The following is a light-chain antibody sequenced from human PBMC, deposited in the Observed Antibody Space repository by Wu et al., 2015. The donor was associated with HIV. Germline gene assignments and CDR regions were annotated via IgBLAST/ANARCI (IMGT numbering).Light chain of an antibody. CDR2: DVS. V-gene: IGKV3-15*01. J-gene: IGKJ4*01. CDR1: QSISNN. CDR3: QQYNGWPPKVT. Sequence: EIVMTQSPATLSMSPGERATLSCRASQSISNNLAWYQSKPGQAPRHLIYDVSTRAPGIPVRFSGGGFGTEFTLTISSLQSEDFTFYYCQQYNGWPPKVTFGGGTKVDIK.